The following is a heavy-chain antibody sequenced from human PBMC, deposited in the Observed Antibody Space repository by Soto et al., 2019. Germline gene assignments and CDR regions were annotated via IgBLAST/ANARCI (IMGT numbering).Heavy chain of an antibody. CDR1: GGSISSGGYY. Sequence: SETLSLTCTVSGGSISSGGYYWSWIRQHPGKGLEWIGYIYYSGSTYYNPSLKSRVTISVDTSKNQFSLKLSSVSAADTAVYYCAGDVDTAMVYSWFDPWGQGTLVTVSS. D-gene: IGHD5-18*01. CDR3: AGDVDTAMVYSWFDP. CDR2: IYYSGST. J-gene: IGHJ5*02. V-gene: IGHV4-31*03.